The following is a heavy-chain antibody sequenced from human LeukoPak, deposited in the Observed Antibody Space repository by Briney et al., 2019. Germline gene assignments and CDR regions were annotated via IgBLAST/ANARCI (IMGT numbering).Heavy chain of an antibody. CDR2: ISSNSRYI. J-gene: IGHJ4*02. D-gene: IGHD6-13*01. V-gene: IGHV3-21*06. CDR3: ARVAEAAAFDS. Sequence: NPGGSLRLSCAASGFTFSTYSMNWVRQAPGKGLEWVSSISSNSRYIYYADSMRGRFTISRDNAKNSLYLQMNSLKSEDTAVYYCARVAEAAAFDSWGQGTLVTVSS. CDR1: GFTFSTYS.